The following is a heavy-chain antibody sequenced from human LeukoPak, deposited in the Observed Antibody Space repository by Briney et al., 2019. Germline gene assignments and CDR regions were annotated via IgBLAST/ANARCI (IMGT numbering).Heavy chain of an antibody. J-gene: IGHJ4*02. CDR1: GFTLSTYN. V-gene: IGHV3-23*01. CDR2: ISGSGGST. D-gene: IGHD3-9*01. Sequence: GGSLRLSCAASGFTLSTYNMKWVRQAPRKGLEWVSGISGSGGSTYYADSVKGRFTISRDNSKNTLYLQMNSLRAEDTAVYYCANYGAARSFDWINFDLWGQGTLVTVSS. CDR3: ANYGAARSFDWINFDL.